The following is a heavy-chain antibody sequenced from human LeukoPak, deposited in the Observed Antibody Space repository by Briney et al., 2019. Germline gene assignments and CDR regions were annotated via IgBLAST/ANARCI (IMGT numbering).Heavy chain of an antibody. Sequence: GGSLRLSCAASGFTFSSYSMNWVRQAPGKGLEWVSSISSSSSYIYYADSVKGRFTISRDNAKNSLYLQMNSLRAEDTAVYYCARDRGYCSGGSCYSDAFDIWGQGTMVTVSS. CDR1: GFTFSSYS. J-gene: IGHJ3*02. D-gene: IGHD2-15*01. V-gene: IGHV3-21*01. CDR2: ISSSSSYI. CDR3: ARDRGYCSGGSCYSDAFDI.